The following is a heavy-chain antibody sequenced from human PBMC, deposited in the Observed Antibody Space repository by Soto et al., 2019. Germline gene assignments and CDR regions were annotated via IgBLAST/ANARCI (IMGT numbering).Heavy chain of an antibody. J-gene: IGHJ6*02. V-gene: IGHV3-11*01. Sequence: VGSLRLSCAASVFTFSDSYMSCIRQSPGKGLEWISYITFSGNTVYYADSLKGRFTISRDNAKNSLYLQMNRLRAEDTAVYYCARVSWREKYGMEVLGQGTTVTVSS. CDR2: ITFSGNTV. CDR1: VFTFSDSY. CDR3: ARVSWREKYGMEV.